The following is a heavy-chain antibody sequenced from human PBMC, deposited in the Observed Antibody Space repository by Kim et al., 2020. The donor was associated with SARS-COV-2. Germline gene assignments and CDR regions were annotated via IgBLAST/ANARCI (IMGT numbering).Heavy chain of an antibody. V-gene: IGHV1-18*01. CDR3: ARGYGSGSSTYYYYYGMDV. D-gene: IGHD3-10*01. J-gene: IGHJ6*02. Sequence: ASVKVSCNASGYTFTSYGISWVRQAPGQGLEWMGWISAYNGNTNYAQKLQGRVTMTTDTSTSTAYMELRSLRSDDTAVYYCARGYGSGSSTYYYYYGMDVWGQGTTVTVSS. CDR1: GYTFTSYG. CDR2: ISAYNGNT.